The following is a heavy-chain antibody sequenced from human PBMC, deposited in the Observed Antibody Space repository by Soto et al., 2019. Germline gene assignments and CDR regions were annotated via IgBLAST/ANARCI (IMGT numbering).Heavy chain of an antibody. CDR3: ARTRGHSDYDLDY. V-gene: IGHV3-23*01. D-gene: IGHD5-12*01. CDR2: ISYSGVST. CDR1: GFTFSSYA. Sequence: SLRLSCAASGFTFSSYAMTWVRQAPGKGLEWVSAISYSGVSTYYADSVKGRFTISRDSSENTLSLQMNSLRVDDTAVYYCARTRGHSDYDLDYWGQGTLVTVSS. J-gene: IGHJ4*02.